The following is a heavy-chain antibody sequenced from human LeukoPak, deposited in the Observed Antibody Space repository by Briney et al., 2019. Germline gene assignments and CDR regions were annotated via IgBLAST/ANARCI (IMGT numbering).Heavy chain of an antibody. Sequence: QTGGSLSLSCAASGFTFSGYWMSWVRQAPGKGLEWVANINQDGSEKYYVDSVKGRFTISRDNAKNSLFLQMGSLRVEDTAVYYCARESTAGYNSSWYGFRNWGQGTLVSVSS. D-gene: IGHD6-13*01. CDR3: ARESTAGYNSSWYGFRN. V-gene: IGHV3-7*01. CDR2: INQDGSEK. CDR1: GFTFSGYW. J-gene: IGHJ1*01.